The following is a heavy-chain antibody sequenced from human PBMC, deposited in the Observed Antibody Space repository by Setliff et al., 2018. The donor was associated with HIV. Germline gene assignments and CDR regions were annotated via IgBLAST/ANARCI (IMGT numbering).Heavy chain of an antibody. J-gene: IGHJ3*02. Sequence: SVKVSCKTSGGTLTNYVITWVRQAPGQGLEWMGIIIPMYNIPTYAQKFQGRVTFTADESTSTAYMELSSLSSEDTAVYYCARDQTGIAAAAFGGGSAWSDEGFDIWGQGTLVTVSS. V-gene: IGHV1-69*13. CDR2: IIPMYNIP. D-gene: IGHD6-13*01. CDR3: ARDQTGIAAAAFGGGSAWSDEGFDI. CDR1: GGTLTNYV.